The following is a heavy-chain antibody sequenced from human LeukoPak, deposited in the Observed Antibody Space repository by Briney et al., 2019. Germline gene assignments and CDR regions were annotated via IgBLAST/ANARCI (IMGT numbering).Heavy chain of an antibody. CDR1: GFRFNNAW. CDR3: TTDSLGWAENYYYYYMDV. V-gene: IGHV3-15*01. J-gene: IGHJ6*03. Sequence: GGPLRLSCAASGFRFNNAWMSWARQAPGKGLQGVGRIKSKFDGGTSDYAAPVKGRFTISRDDSKNTLYLQINTLKTEDTAVYYCTTDSLGWAENYYYYYMDVWGKGTTVTVSS. CDR2: IKSKFDGGTS. D-gene: IGHD6-19*01.